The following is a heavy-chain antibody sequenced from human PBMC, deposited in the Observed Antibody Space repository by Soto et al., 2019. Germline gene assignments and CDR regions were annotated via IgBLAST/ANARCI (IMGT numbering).Heavy chain of an antibody. V-gene: IGHV1-2*02. CDR3: ARVNPHLYSGNDWYYDL. CDR1: GYTFTGYY. Sequence: GASVKFSCTASGYTFTGYYMHWVRHAPEQGLEWMGWINPNSRDTKFAQKFQGRVTMTRDTSISTAYMELSRLRSDDSALYYCARVNPHLYSGNDWYYDLWGRGTLVTVSS. CDR2: INPNSRDT. J-gene: IGHJ2*01. D-gene: IGHD5-12*01.